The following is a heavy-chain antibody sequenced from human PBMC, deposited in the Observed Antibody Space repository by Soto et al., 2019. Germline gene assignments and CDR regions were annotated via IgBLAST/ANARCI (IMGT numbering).Heavy chain of an antibody. CDR3: ARGQPGDGVDH. J-gene: IGHJ4*02. CDR1: GFTFSSYS. D-gene: IGHD4-17*01. V-gene: IGHV3-21*01. CDR2: ISSSSSYI. Sequence: GGSLRLSCAASGFTFSSYSMNWVRQAPGKGLEWVSSISSSSSYIYYADSVKGRFTISRDNAKNSLYLQMNSLRAEDTAVYDCARGQPGDGVDHWGQGTLVTVSS.